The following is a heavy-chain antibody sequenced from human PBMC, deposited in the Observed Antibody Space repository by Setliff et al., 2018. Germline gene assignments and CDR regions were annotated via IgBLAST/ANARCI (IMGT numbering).Heavy chain of an antibody. J-gene: IGHJ6*03. Sequence: PSETLSLTCNVSYGSISTYSWSWIRQPPGKRLEYIGYLYTSGSTNYNPSLKSRVTMSADTSKNQLSLKLTYVTAADTAIYYCAKVIGYSHGYYYHYMDVWGKGTTVTVSS. CDR1: YGSISTYS. CDR2: LYTSGST. V-gene: IGHV4-4*08. CDR3: AKVIGYSHGYYYHYMDV. D-gene: IGHD5-18*01.